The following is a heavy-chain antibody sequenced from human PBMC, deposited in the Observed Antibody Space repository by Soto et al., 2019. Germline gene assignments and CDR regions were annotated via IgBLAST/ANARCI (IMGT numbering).Heavy chain of an antibody. Sequence: SETLSLTCTVSGGSISSYYWSWIRQPPGKGLEWIGYIYYSGSTNYNPSLKSRVTISADTSKNQFSLKLSSVTAADTAVYYCARDEWLRPACMGYYYGMDVWGQGTTVTVSS. V-gene: IGHV4-59*01. CDR1: GGSISSYY. J-gene: IGHJ6*02. CDR2: IYYSGST. CDR3: ARDEWLRPACMGYYYGMDV. D-gene: IGHD3-3*01.